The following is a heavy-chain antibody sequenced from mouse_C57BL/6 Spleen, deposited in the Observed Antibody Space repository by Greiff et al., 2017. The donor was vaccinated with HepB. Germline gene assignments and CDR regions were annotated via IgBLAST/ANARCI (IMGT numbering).Heavy chain of an antibody. CDR2: IHPNSGST. V-gene: IGHV1-64*01. D-gene: IGHD1-1*01. CDR1: GYTFTSYW. Sequence: VQLQQPGAELVKPGASVKLSCKASGYTFTSYWMHWVKQRPGQGLEWIGMIHPNSGSTNYNEKFKSKATLTVDKSSSTAYIQLSSLTSEDSAVYYWARRGLPPITTVVAPYAMDYWGQGTSVTVSS. J-gene: IGHJ4*01. CDR3: ARRGLPPITTVVAPYAMDY.